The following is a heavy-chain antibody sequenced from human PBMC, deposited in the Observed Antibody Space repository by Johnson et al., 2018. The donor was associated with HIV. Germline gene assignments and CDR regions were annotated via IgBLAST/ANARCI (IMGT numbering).Heavy chain of an antibody. CDR1: GFTFSNYA. V-gene: IGHV3-30-3*01. J-gene: IGHJ3*02. CDR2: ISYDGSNK. D-gene: IGHD3-22*01. CDR3: ARDKGYYYDSSGSRNAFDI. Sequence: QMQLVESGGGLVQPGRSLRLSCAASGFTFSNYAMHWVRQAPGKGLEWLSVISYDGSNKYYADSVKGRFTISRDNSKNTLYLQMNSLRAEDTAVYYCARDKGYYYDSSGSRNAFDIWGQGTMVTVSS.